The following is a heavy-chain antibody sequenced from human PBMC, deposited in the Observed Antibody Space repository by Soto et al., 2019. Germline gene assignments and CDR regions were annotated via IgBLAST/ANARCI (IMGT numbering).Heavy chain of an antibody. CDR2: ISSSSSYT. V-gene: IGHV3-11*05. CDR3: ARDLLPWNYYYYGMDV. Sequence: QVQLVESGGGLVKPGGSLRLSCAASGFTFSDYYMSWIRQAPGKGLEWVSYISSSSSYTNYADSVKGRFTISRDNAKNSLYLQMNSLRAEDTAVYYCARDLLPWNYYYYGMDVWGQGTTVTVSS. J-gene: IGHJ6*02. D-gene: IGHD1-1*01. CDR1: GFTFSDYY.